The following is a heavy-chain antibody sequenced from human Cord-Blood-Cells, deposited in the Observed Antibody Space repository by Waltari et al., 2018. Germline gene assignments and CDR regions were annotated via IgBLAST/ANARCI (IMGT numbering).Heavy chain of an antibody. CDR1: GYTLTELS. CDR2: FDPEEGET. Sequence: QVQLVQSGAEVKKPGASVKVSCKVSGYTLTELSMHWVRQAPGKGLEWMGGFDPEEGETSYAQKFQGRVTMTEETSTDTAYMELSSLRSEDTAVYYCATLGGISGSYYYYYYMDVWGKGTTVTVSS. CDR3: ATLGGISGSYYYYYYMDV. V-gene: IGHV1-24*01. J-gene: IGHJ6*03. D-gene: IGHD1-26*01.